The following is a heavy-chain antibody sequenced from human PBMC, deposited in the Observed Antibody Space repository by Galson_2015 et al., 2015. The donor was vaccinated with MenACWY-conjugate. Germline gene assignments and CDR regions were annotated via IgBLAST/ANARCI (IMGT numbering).Heavy chain of an antibody. J-gene: IGHJ4*01. V-gene: IGHV1-46*01. Sequence: SVKVSCKASGYTSTTDSIHWVRQAPGQGLEWMGRINPSSGTTTYAQKFQGRVTMTRDTSYMELYSLRSEDTAVYYCAGRNSSGGRGDFD. CDR3: AGRNSSGGRGDFD. CDR1: GYTSTTDS. D-gene: IGHD2-15*01. CDR2: INPSSGTT.